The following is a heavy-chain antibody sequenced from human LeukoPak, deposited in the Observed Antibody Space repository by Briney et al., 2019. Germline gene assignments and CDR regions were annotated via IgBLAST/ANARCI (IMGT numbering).Heavy chain of an antibody. D-gene: IGHD6-13*01. J-gene: IGHJ5*02. CDR2: INHSGGT. Sequence: PSETLSLTCAVYGGSFSGYYWSWIRQPPGKGLEWIGEINHSGGTNYNPSLKSRVTISVDTSKNQFSLKLSSVTAADTAVYYCARHSRSDGARWFDPWGQGTLVTVSS. V-gene: IGHV4-34*01. CDR3: ARHSRSDGARWFDP. CDR1: GGSFSGYY.